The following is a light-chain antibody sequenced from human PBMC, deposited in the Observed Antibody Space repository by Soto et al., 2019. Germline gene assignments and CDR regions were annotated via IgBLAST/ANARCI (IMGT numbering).Light chain of an antibody. CDR1: QAISTN. CDR3: QQCENWPRT. V-gene: IGKV3-15*01. CDR2: YAS. J-gene: IGKJ1*01. Sequence: EIMMTQSPATLSVSPGESATLSCRASQAISTNLAWYQQKPGQAPRLLIYYASIRATGIPVRFSGSGSGTEFTLTISSLQSEDFAVYYCQQCENWPRTFGQGTKVEI.